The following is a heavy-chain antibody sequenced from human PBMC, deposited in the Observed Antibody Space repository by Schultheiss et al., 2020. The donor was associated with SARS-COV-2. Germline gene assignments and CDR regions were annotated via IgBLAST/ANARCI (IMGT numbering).Heavy chain of an antibody. Sequence: SETLSLTCTVSGGSISSGGYYWSWIRQHPGKGLEWIGYIYYSGSTYYNPSLKSLVTISVDTSKNQFSLKLSSVTAADTAVYYCARVGYCSGGSCFDYWGQGTLVTVSS. CDR1: GGSISSGGYY. V-gene: IGHV4-31*01. J-gene: IGHJ4*02. CDR2: IYYSGST. CDR3: ARVGYCSGGSCFDY. D-gene: IGHD2-15*01.